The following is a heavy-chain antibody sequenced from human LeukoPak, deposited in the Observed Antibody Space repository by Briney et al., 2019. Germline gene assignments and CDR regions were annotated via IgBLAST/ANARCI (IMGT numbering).Heavy chain of an antibody. J-gene: IGHJ4*02. CDR1: GLTVSSYG. CDR3: AKYTSGTSYRGLDQ. CDR2: IIGSAVNT. V-gene: IGHV3-23*01. D-gene: IGHD3-10*01. Sequence: AGESLRPSCGASGLTVSSYGMSWVRQAPGKGLEWVSTIIGSAVNTYYADSVKGRFTISRDDSKNTVYLQMNSLRAEDTAVYSCAKYTSGTSYRGLDQWGQGTLVTVSS.